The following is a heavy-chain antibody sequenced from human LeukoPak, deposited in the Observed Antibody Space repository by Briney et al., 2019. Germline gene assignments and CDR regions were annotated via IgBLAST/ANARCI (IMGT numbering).Heavy chain of an antibody. J-gene: IGHJ4*02. D-gene: IGHD4-17*01. CDR1: GYTFIDYY. V-gene: IGHV1-69-2*01. CDR2: IDPEDGET. CDR3: ANLRTTTTTIDH. Sequence: ASVKVSCKVSGYTFIDYYIHWMQQTPGKTLRLMGRIDPEDGETTYAKAFQGRVNMTADRSTDTAYMELTSLTSGDTAVYYCANLRTTTTTIDHWGQGTLISVST.